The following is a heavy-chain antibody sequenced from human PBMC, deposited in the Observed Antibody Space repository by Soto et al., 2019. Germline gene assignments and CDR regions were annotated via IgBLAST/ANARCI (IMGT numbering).Heavy chain of an antibody. J-gene: IGHJ6*02. CDR3: ARGIAVAGTPDYYYGMDV. CDR2: INHSGST. CDR1: GGSFSGYY. Sequence: SETLSLTCAVYGGSFSGYYWSWIRQPPGKGLEWIGEINHSGSTNYNPSLKSRVTISVDTSKNQFSLKLSSVTAADTAVYYCARGIAVAGTPDYYYGMDVWRQGTTVTVSS. D-gene: IGHD6-19*01. V-gene: IGHV4-34*01.